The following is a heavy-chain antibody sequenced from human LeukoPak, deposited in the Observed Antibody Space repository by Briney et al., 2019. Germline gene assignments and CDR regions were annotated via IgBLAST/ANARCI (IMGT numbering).Heavy chain of an antibody. J-gene: IGHJ4*02. CDR3: ARGSRKHYDGSGYYQY. CDR1: GFTFSNYA. D-gene: IGHD3-22*01. CDR2: ISSNGDNT. Sequence: GGSLRLSCAASGFTFSNYAMHWVRQAQGKGLEYVSAISSNGDNTYYANSVKGRFTISRDNSKNTLYLQMGSLRAEDMAVYYCARGSRKHYDGSGYYQYWGQGTLVTVSS. V-gene: IGHV3-64*01.